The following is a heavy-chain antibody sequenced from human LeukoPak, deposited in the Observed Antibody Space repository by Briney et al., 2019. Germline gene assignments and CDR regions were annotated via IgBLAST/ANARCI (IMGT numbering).Heavy chain of an antibody. J-gene: IGHJ3*02. CDR1: GFSFSSYA. CDR2: VSGSGGNR. V-gene: IGHV3-23*01. Sequence: GGSLRLSCVASGFSFSSYAMSWVRQAPGKGLEWVSTVSGSGGNRYYADSVKGRFTISRDNSRNTLYLQMSSLRAEDTALYYCARDHRGGYCSGGSCWNDAFDIWGQGTMVTVSS. D-gene: IGHD2-15*01. CDR3: ARDHRGGYCSGGSCWNDAFDI.